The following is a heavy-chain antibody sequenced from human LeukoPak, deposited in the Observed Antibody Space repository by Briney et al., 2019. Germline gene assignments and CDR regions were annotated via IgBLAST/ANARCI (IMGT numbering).Heavy chain of an antibody. CDR2: IWSDGNNR. Sequence: GSLRLSCATSGFTFRNYGMHWVRQATGKGLEWVSFIWSDGNNRFYADSVKGRFTISRDNSKNMLYLQMDSLRPEDTAVYHCAKDPGASVSGFHMDVWGKGTTVIVSS. V-gene: IGHV3-30*02. D-gene: IGHD2-8*02. CDR1: GFTFRNYG. J-gene: IGHJ6*03. CDR3: AKDPGASVSGFHMDV.